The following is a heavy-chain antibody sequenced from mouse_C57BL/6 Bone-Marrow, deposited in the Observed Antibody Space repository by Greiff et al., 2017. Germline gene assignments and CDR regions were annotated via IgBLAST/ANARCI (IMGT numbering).Heavy chain of an antibody. CDR3: ATPPCGSSYDAWFAY. J-gene: IGHJ3*01. D-gene: IGHD1-1*01. V-gene: IGHV5-17*01. CDR2: ISSGSSTI. CDR1: GFTFSDYG. Sequence: EVQVVESGGGLVKPGGSLKLSCAASGFTFSDYGMHWVRQAPEKGLEWVAYISSGSSTIYYADTVKGRFTISRDHDKQPLFQQMTSLRSEDTAMYDCATPPCGSSYDAWFAYWGQGTMVTVSA.